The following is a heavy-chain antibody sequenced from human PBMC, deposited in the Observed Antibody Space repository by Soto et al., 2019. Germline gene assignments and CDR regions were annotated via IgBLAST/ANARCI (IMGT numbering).Heavy chain of an antibody. J-gene: IGHJ6*02. CDR3: ARGLKGYYGVDV. CDR1: GFTFSSYW. V-gene: IGHV3-74*01. D-gene: IGHD3-16*01. CDR2: INSDGSST. Sequence: EVQLVESGGGLVQPGGSLRLSCAASGFTFSSYWMHWVRQAPGKGLVWVSRINSDGSSTSYADSVKGRFTISRDNANNTLYLQMNRLRAEDTAVYYCARGLKGYYGVDVWGQGTTVTVSS.